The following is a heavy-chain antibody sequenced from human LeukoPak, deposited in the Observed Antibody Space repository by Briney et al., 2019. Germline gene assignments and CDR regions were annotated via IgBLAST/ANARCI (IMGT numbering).Heavy chain of an antibody. CDR2: TSSSSRTI. CDR1: GFTFSSYA. D-gene: IGHD3-22*01. Sequence: GGSLRLSCAVSGFTFSSYAMNWVRQAPGKGLEWVSYTSSSSRTIYYADSVKGRFTISRDNAKNSLYLQMNSLRDEDTAVYYCARDYYDSSGYSPFDYWGQGTLVTVSS. CDR3: ARDYYDSSGYSPFDY. J-gene: IGHJ4*02. V-gene: IGHV3-48*02.